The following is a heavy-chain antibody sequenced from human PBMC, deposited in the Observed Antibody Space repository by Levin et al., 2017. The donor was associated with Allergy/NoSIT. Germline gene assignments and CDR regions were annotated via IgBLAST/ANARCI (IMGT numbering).Heavy chain of an antibody. Sequence: GGSLRLSCAASGFTFSSYAMSWVRQAPGKGLEWVSAISGSGGSTYYADSVKGRFTISRDNSKNTLYLQMNSLRAEDTAVYYCAKHAAARYFDWLHNYYYYYYMDVWGKGTTVTVSS. J-gene: IGHJ6*03. CDR1: GFTFSSYA. V-gene: IGHV3-23*01. CDR3: AKHAAARYFDWLHNYYYYYYMDV. D-gene: IGHD3-9*01. CDR2: ISGSGGST.